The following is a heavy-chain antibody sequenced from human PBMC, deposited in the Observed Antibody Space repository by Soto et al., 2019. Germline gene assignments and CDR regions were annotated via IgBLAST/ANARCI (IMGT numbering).Heavy chain of an antibody. J-gene: IGHJ6*02. CDR2: MYYSGST. Sequence: SETMSLTCTVSGGSISSRSYYWGWIRQPPGKGLEWIGSMYYSGSTYYNPSLKSRVTISVDTSKNQFSLKLSSVTAADTAVYYCAADTVTLCYYYYGMDVWGQGTTVTVSS. D-gene: IGHD4-17*01. CDR3: AADTVTLCYYYYGMDV. CDR1: GGSISSRSYY. V-gene: IGHV4-39*01.